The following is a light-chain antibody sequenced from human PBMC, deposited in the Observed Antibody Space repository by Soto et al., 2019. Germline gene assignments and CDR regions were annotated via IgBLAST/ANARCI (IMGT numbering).Light chain of an antibody. V-gene: IGKV4-1*01. CDR1: QSVLYSSNNKNH. CDR2: WAS. CDR3: QQYFSLPLT. J-gene: IGKJ4*01. Sequence: DIVMTQSPDSLAVSLGEXATINCKSSQSVLYSSNNKNHLAWYQQKPGQPPKLIIYWASTRESGVPDRFSGSGSGTDFTLTISSLQAEDVAVYHCQQYFSLPLTFGGGTKVDIK.